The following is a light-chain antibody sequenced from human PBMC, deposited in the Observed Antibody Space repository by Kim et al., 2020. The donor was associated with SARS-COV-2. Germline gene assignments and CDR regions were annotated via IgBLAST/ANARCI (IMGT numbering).Light chain of an antibody. CDR3: LQRARWPLT. CDR1: QSVSSY. Sequence: EIVLTQSPATLSLSPGERATVSCRASQSVSSYLAWYQQKPGQAPRLLVYDASNRATGIPARFSGSGSGTDFTLTISSLEPEDFAVYYCLQRARWPLTFGGGTKVDIK. CDR2: DAS. J-gene: IGKJ4*01. V-gene: IGKV3-11*01.